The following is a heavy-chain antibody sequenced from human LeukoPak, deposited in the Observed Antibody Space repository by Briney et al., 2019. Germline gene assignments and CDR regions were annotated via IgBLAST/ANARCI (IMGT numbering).Heavy chain of an antibody. CDR1: GFTFSTYA. D-gene: IGHD3-22*01. CDR3: AKPYDSSLYTNLDY. V-gene: IGHV3-30-3*02. Sequence: PGGSLRLSCVASGFTFSTYAMHWVRQAPGKGLEWVTVISNDGSKKYYADSVKGRFTIARDNSKDTLYLQVDSLRPEDTAVYYCAKPYDSSLYTNLDYWGQGTLVTVSS. J-gene: IGHJ4*02. CDR2: ISNDGSKK.